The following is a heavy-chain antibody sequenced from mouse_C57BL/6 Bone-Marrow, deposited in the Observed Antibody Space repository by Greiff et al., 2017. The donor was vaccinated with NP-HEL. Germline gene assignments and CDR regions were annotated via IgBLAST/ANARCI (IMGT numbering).Heavy chain of an antibody. D-gene: IGHD1-1*02. CDR3: ASWVDWYFDV. V-gene: IGHV3-6*01. CDR1: GYSITSGYY. Sequence: EVQLQESGPGLVKPSQSLSLTCSVTGYSITSGYYWNWIRQFPGNKLEWMGYISYDGSNNYNPSLKNRISITRDTSKNQFFLKLNSVTTEDTATYYCASWVDWYFDVWGTGTTVTVSS. CDR2: ISYDGSN. J-gene: IGHJ1*03.